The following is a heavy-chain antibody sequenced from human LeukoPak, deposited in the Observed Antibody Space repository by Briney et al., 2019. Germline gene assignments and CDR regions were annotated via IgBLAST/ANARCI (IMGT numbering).Heavy chain of an antibody. Sequence: SSETLSLTCTVSGYSISSGYYWGWIRQPPGQGLEWIGSIYHSGSTYYNPSLKSRVTISVDTSKNQFSLKLSSVTAADTAVYYCARVWFGELSVFDYWGQGTLVTVSS. CDR2: IYHSGST. V-gene: IGHV4-38-2*02. J-gene: IGHJ4*02. CDR1: GYSISSGYY. D-gene: IGHD3-10*01. CDR3: ARVWFGELSVFDY.